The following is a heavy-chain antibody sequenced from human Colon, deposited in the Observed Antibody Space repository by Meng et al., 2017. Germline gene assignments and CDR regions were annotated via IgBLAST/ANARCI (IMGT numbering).Heavy chain of an antibody. CDR1: GYSISTAYY. Sequence: QGSGQGWVKPSGTRALTCSVSGYSISTAYYWGWIRQTPGKGLEWIASIDRSGTTYYNPSLESRVTISVDTSKNHFSLRLNSVTAADTAVYFCARTIYSSSVDYWGQGTLVTVSS. CDR3: ARTIYSSSVDY. J-gene: IGHJ4*02. CDR2: IDRSGTT. V-gene: IGHV4-38-2*01. D-gene: IGHD3-22*01.